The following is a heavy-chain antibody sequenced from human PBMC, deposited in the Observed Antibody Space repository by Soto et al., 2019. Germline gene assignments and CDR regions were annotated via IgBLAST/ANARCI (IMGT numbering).Heavy chain of an antibody. D-gene: IGHD6-13*01. J-gene: IGHJ4*02. V-gene: IGHV1-18*01. CDR2: ISAYNGNT. CDR3: AKVVDSSRRPPYSIDY. Sequence: ASVKVSCKASGYTFTSYGIGWVRQAPGQGLEWMGWISAYNGNTNYAQKLQGRVTMTTDTSTSTAYMELRSLRSDDTAVYYCAKVVDSSRRPPYSIDYWGQGPLVTVSS. CDR1: GYTFTSYG.